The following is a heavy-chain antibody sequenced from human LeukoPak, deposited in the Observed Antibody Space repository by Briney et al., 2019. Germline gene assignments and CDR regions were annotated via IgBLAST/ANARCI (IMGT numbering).Heavy chain of an antibody. V-gene: IGHV3-7*04. Sequence: GGSLRLSCAASGFTFSSYWMSWVRQASGKGLEWVANIKQDGSEKYYVDSVKGRFTISRDNAKNSLYLQMNSLRAEDTAVYYCARVDEQLVLGYWGQGTLVTVSS. CDR1: GFTFSSYW. J-gene: IGHJ4*02. CDR2: IKQDGSEK. D-gene: IGHD6-6*01. CDR3: ARVDEQLVLGY.